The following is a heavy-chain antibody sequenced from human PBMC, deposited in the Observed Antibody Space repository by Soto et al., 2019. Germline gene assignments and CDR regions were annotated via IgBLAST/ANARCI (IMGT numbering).Heavy chain of an antibody. D-gene: IGHD3-3*01. CDR1: GFTFAIYA. V-gene: IGHV3-23*01. J-gene: IGHJ3*01. Sequence: EVKLLESGGGLAQPGGSLRLSCVGSGFTFAIYAISWVRQAPGGRRQWLAAISGSADGTDYAHSVRGRFTISRDNAKKTVHLQMDSLRVEDTAVYFCAKDTVGGYSFWSGYYSDGLDVWGQGTLVSVS. CDR3: AKDTVGGYSFWSGYYSDGLDV. CDR2: ISGSADGT.